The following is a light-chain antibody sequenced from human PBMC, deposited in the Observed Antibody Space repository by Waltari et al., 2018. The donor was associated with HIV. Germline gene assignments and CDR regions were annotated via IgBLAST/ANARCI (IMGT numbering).Light chain of an antibody. V-gene: IGLV6-57*01. CDR1: SGNIATNY. CDR2: EDN. CDR3: QSYDNNDVI. Sequence: FVLTQPHSVSESPGKTVTISCTRNSGNIATNYVQWYQQRPGSSPTPVISEDNQRPSGVPDRFSGSIDSASNSAALTIAVLETGGEADYYCQSYDNNDVIFGGGTRLTVL. J-gene: IGLJ2*01.